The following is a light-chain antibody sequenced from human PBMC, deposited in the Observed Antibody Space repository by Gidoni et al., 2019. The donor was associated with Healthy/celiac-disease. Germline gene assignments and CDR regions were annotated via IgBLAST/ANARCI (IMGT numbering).Light chain of an antibody. CDR1: SSDVGSYNL. CDR3: CSYAGSSTLV. V-gene: IGLV2-23*01. CDR2: EGS. J-gene: IGLJ2*01. Sequence: LTQPASVSGSPGQSITISCTGTSSDVGSYNLVSWYQQHPGKAPKLMIYEGSKRPSGVSNRFSGSKSGNTASLTISGLQAEDEADYYCCSYAGSSTLVFGGGTKLTVL.